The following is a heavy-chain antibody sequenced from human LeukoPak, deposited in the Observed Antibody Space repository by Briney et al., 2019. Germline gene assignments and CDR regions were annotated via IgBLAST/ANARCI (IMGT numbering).Heavy chain of an antibody. CDR2: IYHSGST. Sequence: SETLSLTCTVSGYSISSGYYWGWIRQPPGKGLEWIGSIYHSGSTYYNPSLKSRVTISVDTSKNQFSLKLSSVTAADTALYYCAKGGVRDPWYFDYWGQGTLVTVSS. V-gene: IGHV4-38-2*02. CDR3: AKGGVRDPWYFDY. D-gene: IGHD3-10*01. J-gene: IGHJ4*02. CDR1: GYSISSGYY.